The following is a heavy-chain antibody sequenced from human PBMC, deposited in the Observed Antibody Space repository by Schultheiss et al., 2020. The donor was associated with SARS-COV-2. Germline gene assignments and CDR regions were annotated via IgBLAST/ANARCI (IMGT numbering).Heavy chain of an antibody. V-gene: IGHV3-21*01. J-gene: IGHJ4*02. CDR3: AREYGDYVSYFDY. CDR2: ISSSSSYI. Sequence: GGSLRLSCAASGFTFSSYSMNWVRQAPGKGLEWVSSISSSSSYIYYADSVKGRFTISRDNAKNSVYLQMNSLRAEDTAVYYCAREYGDYVSYFDYWGQGTLVTVSS. CDR1: GFTFSSYS. D-gene: IGHD4-17*01.